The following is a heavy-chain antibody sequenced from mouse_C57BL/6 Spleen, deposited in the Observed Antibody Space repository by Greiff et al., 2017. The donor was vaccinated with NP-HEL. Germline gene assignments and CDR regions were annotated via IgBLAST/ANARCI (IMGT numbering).Heavy chain of an antibody. J-gene: IGHJ4*01. CDR1: GFTFSDYY. CDR2: INYDGSST. V-gene: IGHV5-16*01. D-gene: IGHD4-1*01. CDR3: ARLTGTRALDD. Sequence: DVHLVESEGGLVQPGSSMKLSCTASGFTFSDYYMAWVRQVPEKGLEWVANINYDGSSTYYLDSLKSRFIISRDNATNILYLQMSSLKSEDTATYYCARLTGTRALDDWGQGTSVTVSS.